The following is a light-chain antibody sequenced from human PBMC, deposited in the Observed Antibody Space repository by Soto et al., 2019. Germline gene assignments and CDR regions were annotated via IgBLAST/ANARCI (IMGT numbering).Light chain of an antibody. V-gene: IGKV3-15*01. CDR2: GAS. J-gene: IGKJ1*01. Sequence: EIVLTQSPGTLSLSPGERATLSCRASQSFSSTYLAWYQQKPGQAPRLLIYGASTGATGIPARFSGSGSGTEFTLTIGSLQSEDFALYYCQQYNNWPRTFGQGTKVDIK. CDR3: QQYNNWPRT. CDR1: QSFSSTY.